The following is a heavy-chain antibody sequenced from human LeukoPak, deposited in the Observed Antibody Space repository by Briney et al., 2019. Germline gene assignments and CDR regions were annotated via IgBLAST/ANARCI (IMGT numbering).Heavy chain of an antibody. CDR1: AYTFTSYD. CDR3: ARNRMKTWFDP. CDR2: MNPNSGNT. D-gene: IGHD2-8*01. Sequence: ASVKVSCKASAYTFTSYDINWVRQATGQGLEWMGWMNPNSGNTGYAQKFQGRVTITRNTSISTAYMELSSLRSEDTAVYYCARNRMKTWFDPWGQGTLVTVSS. J-gene: IGHJ5*02. V-gene: IGHV1-8*03.